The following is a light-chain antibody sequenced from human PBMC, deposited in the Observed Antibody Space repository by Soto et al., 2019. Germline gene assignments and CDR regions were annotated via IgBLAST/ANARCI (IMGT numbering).Light chain of an antibody. J-gene: IGKJ1*01. CDR2: GVS. CDR3: LQSYSNPRT. CDR1: QRVATN. Sequence: DIQMTQAPSSLSASVGDRVTITCRARQRVATNLDWYRHKPGKAPNLLIYGVSSLHSGVPSRFSGSGSETDFTLTISRLQPEDFATYYCLQSYSNPRTFGQGTKVDIK. V-gene: IGKV1-39*01.